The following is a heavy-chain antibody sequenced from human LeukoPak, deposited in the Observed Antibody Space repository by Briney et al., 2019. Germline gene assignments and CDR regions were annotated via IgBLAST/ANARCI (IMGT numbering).Heavy chain of an antibody. Sequence: GRSLRLSCAASGFTFSSYGMHWVRQAPGKGLEWVAVISYDGSNKYYADSVKGRFTISRDNSKNTLYLQMNSLRAEDTAVYYCAKNAPGSSGYFPTYWGQGTLVTVSS. V-gene: IGHV3-30*18. D-gene: IGHD3-22*01. CDR1: GFTFSSYG. CDR3: AKNAPGSSGYFPTY. J-gene: IGHJ4*02. CDR2: ISYDGSNK.